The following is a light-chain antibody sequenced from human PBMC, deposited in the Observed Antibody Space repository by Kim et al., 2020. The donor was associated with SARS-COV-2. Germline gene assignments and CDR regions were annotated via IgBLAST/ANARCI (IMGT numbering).Light chain of an antibody. J-gene: IGLJ2*01. CDR1: SGSIPSNY. Sequence: DTITCPSSSGSIPSNYVQWYQQRPGSAPTTVIYEDNQRPSGVPDRFSGSIDSSSNSASLTISGLKTEDEADYYCQSYDSSNVVFGGGTQLTVL. CDR3: QSYDSSNVV. V-gene: IGLV6-57*02. CDR2: EDN.